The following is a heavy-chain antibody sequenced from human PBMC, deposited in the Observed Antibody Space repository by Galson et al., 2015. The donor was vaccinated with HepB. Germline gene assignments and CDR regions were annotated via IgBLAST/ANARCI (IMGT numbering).Heavy chain of an antibody. D-gene: IGHD5-12*01. J-gene: IGHJ6*03. Sequence: SLRLSCAASGFTFDDYAMHWIRQGPGKGLEWVSGISWNSGSIDYADSVKGRFTISRDNAKNSLYLQMNSLSVEDTAVYYCATITYSEGYYSTLYYYYMDVWGKGTTVTVSS. CDR3: ATITYSEGYYSTLYYYYMDV. V-gene: IGHV3-9*01. CDR2: ISWNSGSI. CDR1: GFTFDDYA.